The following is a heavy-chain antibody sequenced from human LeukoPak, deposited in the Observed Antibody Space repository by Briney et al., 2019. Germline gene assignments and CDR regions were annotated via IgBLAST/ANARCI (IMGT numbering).Heavy chain of an antibody. J-gene: IGHJ4*02. V-gene: IGHV4-39*01. CDR1: GGSISSSSYY. CDR3: ARRTMAIYFDY. D-gene: IGHD5-24*01. Sequence: SETLSLTCTVSGGSISSSSYYWGWIRQPPGKGLEWIGSIYYGGSTYYNPSLKSRVTISVDTSKNQFSPKLSSVTAADTAVYYCARRTMAIYFDYWGQGTLVTVSS. CDR2: IYYGGST.